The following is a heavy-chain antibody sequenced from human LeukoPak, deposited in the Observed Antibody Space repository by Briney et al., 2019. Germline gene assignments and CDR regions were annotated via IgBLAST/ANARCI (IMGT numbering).Heavy chain of an antibody. V-gene: IGHV1-8*03. CDR3: ARGPAAGYFDY. D-gene: IGHD6-13*01. Sequence: GASVKVSCKASGYTFTSYDINWVRQATGQGLEWMGWMNPNSGITAYAQKFQGRVTITRNTSISTAYMELSSLRSDDTAVYYCARGPAAGYFDYWGQGTLVTVSS. J-gene: IGHJ4*02. CDR2: MNPNSGIT. CDR1: GYTFTSYD.